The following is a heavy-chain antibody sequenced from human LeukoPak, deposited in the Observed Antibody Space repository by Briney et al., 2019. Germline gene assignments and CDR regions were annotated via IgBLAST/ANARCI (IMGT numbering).Heavy chain of an antibody. CDR1: GFTFSSYG. V-gene: IGHV3-30*02. Sequence: GGSLRLSCAASGFTFSSYGMHWVRQAPAKGLEGVAFIRYDGSNKYYADSVKGRFTISRDNCKDTLYLQMNSLRAEDTDADYCAHGGRGHDDPSPAYDYYYMDLWGKGTTVTVSS. D-gene: IGHD3-3*01. CDR3: AHGGRGHDDPSPAYDYYYMDL. J-gene: IGHJ6*03. CDR2: IRYDGSNK.